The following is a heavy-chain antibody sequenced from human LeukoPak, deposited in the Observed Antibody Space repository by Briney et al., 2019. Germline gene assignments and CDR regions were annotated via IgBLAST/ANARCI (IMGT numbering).Heavy chain of an antibody. D-gene: IGHD3-10*01. V-gene: IGHV4-30-2*01. CDR3: ASAHPSMVRGVSYYFDY. Sequence: SQTLSLTCTVSGGSISSGGYYWSWIRQPPGKGLEWIGYIYHSGSTYYIPSLKSRVTISVDRSKNQISLKLSSVTAADTAVYYCASAHPSMVRGVSYYFDYWGQGTLVTVSS. CDR1: GGSISSGGYY. J-gene: IGHJ4*02. CDR2: IYHSGST.